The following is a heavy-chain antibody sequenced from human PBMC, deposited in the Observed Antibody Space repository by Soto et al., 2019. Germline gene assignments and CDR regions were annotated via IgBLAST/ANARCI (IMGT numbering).Heavy chain of an antibody. J-gene: IGHJ4*02. CDR3: AVTVTGSRSPLAH. CDR2: IIPIYASP. D-gene: IGHD3-9*01. CDR1: GGTFSSNA. V-gene: IGHV1-69*06. Sequence: QVQLVQSGAEVKKPGSSVKVSCKASGGTFSSNAISWVRQAPGQGLEWMGGIIPIYASPNYAQNFQGRVTVTADKATSPAYVELSRLKFADSAIYYCAVTVTGSRSPLAHWGRGTLVIVSS.